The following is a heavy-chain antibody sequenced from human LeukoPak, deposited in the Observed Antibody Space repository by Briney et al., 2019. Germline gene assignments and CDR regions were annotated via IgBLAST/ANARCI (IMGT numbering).Heavy chain of an antibody. Sequence: SVKVSCKASGGTFSSYTISWVRQAPGQGLEWMGRIIPILGIANYAQKFQGRVTITADKSTSTAYMELSSLRSEDTAVYYCARGVVPAPYYYYGMDVWDQGTTVTVSS. D-gene: IGHD2-2*01. V-gene: IGHV1-69*02. CDR3: ARGVVPAPYYYYGMDV. CDR1: GGTFSSYT. J-gene: IGHJ6*02. CDR2: IIPILGIA.